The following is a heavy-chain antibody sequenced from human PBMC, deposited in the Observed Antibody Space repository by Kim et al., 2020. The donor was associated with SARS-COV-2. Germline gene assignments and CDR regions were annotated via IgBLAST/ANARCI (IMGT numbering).Heavy chain of an antibody. CDR3: ARSLYCSSTSCFYGIDV. CDR2: ISTSGSTI. Sequence: GGSLRLSCAASGFTFSTYEMNWVHQAPGKGLEWISYISTSGSTIYYADSVKGRFTISRDNAKSSLSLQMNSLRAEDTAVYYCARSLYCSSTSCFYGIDVWGQGTTVTVSS. D-gene: IGHD2-2*01. J-gene: IGHJ6*02. V-gene: IGHV3-48*03. CDR1: GFTFSTYE.